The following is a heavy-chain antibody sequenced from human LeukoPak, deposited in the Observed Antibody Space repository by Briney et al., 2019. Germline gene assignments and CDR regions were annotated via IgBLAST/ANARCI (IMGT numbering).Heavy chain of an antibody. D-gene: IGHD4-17*01. CDR1: GFTFSSRW. CDR2: IKNDGSTQ. Sequence: GESLRLSCAASGFTFSSRWMGRVRQAPGEGLEWVANIKNDGSTQYYVGSVKGRFTISRDNARNSLFLQMNSLRAEDTAVYYCAKHGDYSFEDWGQGTLVTVSS. V-gene: IGHV3-7*01. CDR3: AKHGDYSFED. J-gene: IGHJ4*02.